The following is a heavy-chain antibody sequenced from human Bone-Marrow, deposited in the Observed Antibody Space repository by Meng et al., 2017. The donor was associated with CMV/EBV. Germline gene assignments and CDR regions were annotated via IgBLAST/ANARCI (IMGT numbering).Heavy chain of an antibody. D-gene: IGHD2-8*01. J-gene: IGHJ4*02. CDR2: ISYDGSNK. Sequence: GGSLRLSCTVSGSPISSGYYWGWIRQPPGKGLEWVAVISYDGSNKYYADSVKGRFTISRDNSKNTLYLQMNSLRAEDTAVYYCARDRRLMKSDLDYWGQGTLVTVSS. CDR1: GSPISSGY. CDR3: ARDRRLMKSDLDY. V-gene: IGHV3-30*04.